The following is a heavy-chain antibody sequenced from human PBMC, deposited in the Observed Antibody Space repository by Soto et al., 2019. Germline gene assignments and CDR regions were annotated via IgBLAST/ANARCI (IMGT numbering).Heavy chain of an antibody. CDR3: TTERGYYGPEDKRFRGMDV. D-gene: IGHD3-10*01. V-gene: IGHV3-15*07. CDR2: IKSKTDGGTT. CDR1: GFTFSNAW. Sequence: PGGSLRLSCAASGFTFSNAWMNWVRQAPGKGLEWVGRIKSKTDGGTTDYAAPVKGRFTISRDDSKNTLYLQMNSLKTEDTAVYYCTTERGYYGPEDKRFRGMDVWGQGTTVTVSS. J-gene: IGHJ6*02.